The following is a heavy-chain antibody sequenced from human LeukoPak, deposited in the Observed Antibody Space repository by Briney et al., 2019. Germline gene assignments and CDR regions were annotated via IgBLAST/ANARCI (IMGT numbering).Heavy chain of an antibody. CDR3: ARDNYGFDY. Sequence: GGSLRLSCAVSGITFTTYGMHWARQAPGKGLEWVAFIRYDGSTKYYADSVKGRFTISRDNSKNTLYLQMNSLRADDTALYYCARDNYGFDYWGQGTLVTVSS. V-gene: IGHV3-30*02. CDR2: IRYDGSTK. CDR1: GITFTTYG. D-gene: IGHD3-10*01. J-gene: IGHJ4*02.